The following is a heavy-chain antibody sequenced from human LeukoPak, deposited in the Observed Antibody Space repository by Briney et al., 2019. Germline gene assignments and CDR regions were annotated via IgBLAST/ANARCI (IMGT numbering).Heavy chain of an antibody. CDR1: GDTFSRYG. Sequence: SVKVSCKASGDTFSRYGISWVRQAPGQGLEWMGGIIPILDIADYAQKFQGRVTITADKSTSTAYMELSSLRSEDTAVYYCAREYCTTTSCYGGRADYWGQGTLVTVSS. V-gene: IGHV1-69*10. J-gene: IGHJ4*02. D-gene: IGHD2-2*01. CDR2: IIPILDIA. CDR3: AREYCTTTSCYGGRADY.